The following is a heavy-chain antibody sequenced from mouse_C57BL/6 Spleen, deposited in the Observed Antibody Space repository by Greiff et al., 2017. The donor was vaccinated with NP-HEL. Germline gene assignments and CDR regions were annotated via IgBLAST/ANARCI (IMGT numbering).Heavy chain of an antibody. V-gene: IGHV1-39*01. CDR1: GYSFTVYY. J-gene: IGHJ1*01. CDR2: IHPNYGTT. Sequence: VQLQQPGPELVKPGASVKISCKASGYSFTVYYMNWVKQSHGQSLEWIGVIHPNYGTTSYNQKFKGKATLTVDQSSSTASMQLNSLSSEDSAVYDCARRDDGYALYFDVWGPGTTVTVSS. CDR3: ARRDDGYALYFDV. D-gene: IGHD2-3*01.